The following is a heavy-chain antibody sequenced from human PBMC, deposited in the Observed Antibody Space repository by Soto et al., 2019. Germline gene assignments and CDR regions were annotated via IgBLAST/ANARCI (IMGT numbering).Heavy chain of an antibody. J-gene: IGHJ5*02. D-gene: IGHD3-10*01. Sequence: EVQLVESGGGLVQPGGSLRLSCAASGFIFSSYDMNWVRQAPGKGLEWVSYISSGSGNILYADSVKGRFTISRDNAKNSLYLQMSSLRAEDTAVYYWARTYGTGSLNWFDPWGQGTLVTVSS. CDR1: GFIFSSYD. CDR3: ARTYGTGSLNWFDP. V-gene: IGHV3-48*04. CDR2: ISSGSGNI.